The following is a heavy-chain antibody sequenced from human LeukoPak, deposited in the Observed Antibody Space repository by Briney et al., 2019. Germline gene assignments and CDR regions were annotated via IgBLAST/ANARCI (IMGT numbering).Heavy chain of an antibody. Sequence: GGSLRLSRAACGFTFTDAWLSGVRQAPGKGREWVGRIKSTADGGTTDYAAPVRGRFTISRDDSKNSLYLQMNSLKTEDTAVYFCATQLRWEVRDDNDFWGQGTLVTVSP. D-gene: IGHD1-26*01. CDR1: GFTFTDAW. J-gene: IGHJ4*02. CDR2: IKSTADGGTT. CDR3: ATQLRWEVRDDNDF. V-gene: IGHV3-15*01.